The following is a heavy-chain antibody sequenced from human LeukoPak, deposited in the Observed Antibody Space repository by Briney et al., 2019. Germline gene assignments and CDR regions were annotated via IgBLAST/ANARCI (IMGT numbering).Heavy chain of an antibody. CDR2: IIPIFGTA. CDR3: ARDCSSTSCYQDSNWFDP. D-gene: IGHD2-2*01. V-gene: IGHV1-69*13. Sequence: ASVKVSCKASGGTFSSYAISWVRQVPGQGLEWMGGIIPIFGTANYAQKFQGRVTITADESTSTAYMELSSLRSEDTAVYYCARDCSSTSCYQDSNWFDPWGQGTLVTVSS. J-gene: IGHJ5*02. CDR1: GGTFSSYA.